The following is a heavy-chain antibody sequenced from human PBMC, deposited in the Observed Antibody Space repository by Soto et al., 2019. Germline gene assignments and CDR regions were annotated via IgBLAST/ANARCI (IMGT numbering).Heavy chain of an antibody. D-gene: IGHD6-13*01. J-gene: IGHJ6*02. Sequence: QVQLVQSGAEVKKPGSSVKVSCTASGGTFSSYAISWVRQAPGQGHEWMGGIIPIFGTANYAQKFQGRVTITADESTSTAYMELSSLRSEDTAVYYCARASTGYSSSWDYYYGMDVWGQGTTVTVSS. CDR2: IIPIFGTA. V-gene: IGHV1-69*01. CDR3: ARASTGYSSSWDYYYGMDV. CDR1: GGTFSSYA.